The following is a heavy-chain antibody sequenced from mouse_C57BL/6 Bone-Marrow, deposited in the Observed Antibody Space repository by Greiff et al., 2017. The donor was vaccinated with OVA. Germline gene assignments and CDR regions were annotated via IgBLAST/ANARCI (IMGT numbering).Heavy chain of an antibody. Sequence: EVKLVESGGDLVKPGGSLKLSCAASGFTFSSYGMSWVRQTPDKRLEWVATISSGGSYTYYPDSVKGRFTISRDNAKNTLYLQMSSLKSEDTAMYYCARRGFYYDYDRYFGVWGTGTTVTVSS. J-gene: IGHJ1*03. D-gene: IGHD2-4*01. CDR2: ISSGGSYT. V-gene: IGHV5-6*02. CDR1: GFTFSSYG. CDR3: ARRGFYYDYDRYFGV.